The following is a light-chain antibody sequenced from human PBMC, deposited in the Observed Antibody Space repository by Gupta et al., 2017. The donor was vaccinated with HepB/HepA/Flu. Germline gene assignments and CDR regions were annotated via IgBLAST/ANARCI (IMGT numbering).Light chain of an antibody. CDR2: SAS. Sequence: DIQMTQSPSSLSASVGDRVTITCRASQDISHYLVWFQQKPGKAPTTLIYSASSLKSGVPPRFSGSGSGTDFTLNINSLRPEDFATYYCQQYHSSPLTFGGGTKVEIK. J-gene: IGKJ4*01. CDR1: QDISHY. V-gene: IGKV1-16*01. CDR3: QQYHSSPLT.